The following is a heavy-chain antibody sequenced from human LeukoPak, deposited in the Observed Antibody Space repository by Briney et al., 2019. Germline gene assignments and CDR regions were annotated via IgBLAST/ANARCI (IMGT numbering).Heavy chain of an antibody. V-gene: IGHV3-20*04. Sequence: GGSLRLSCAASGFTFDDYGMSWVRQAPGKGLEWVSGINWNGGSTGYADSVKGRFTISRDNSKNTLYLQMNSLRAEDTAVYYCAKAVAPYGSGKGMDVWGQGTTVTVSS. CDR1: GFTFDDYG. CDR2: INWNGGST. CDR3: AKAVAPYGSGKGMDV. D-gene: IGHD3-10*01. J-gene: IGHJ6*02.